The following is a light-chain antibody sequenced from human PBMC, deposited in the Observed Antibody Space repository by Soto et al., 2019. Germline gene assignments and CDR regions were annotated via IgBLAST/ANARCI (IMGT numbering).Light chain of an antibody. V-gene: IGKV3-11*01. CDR2: EAL. J-gene: IGKJ1*01. Sequence: ETVLTQSPATLSLSPGERATLSCRASRSISTYLAWYQQKPGQAPRLLIYEALNRATGIPARFSGSGSGTDFTLTISSLEPEDFATYYCQQANSFPPWTFGQGTKVDNK. CDR1: RSISTY. CDR3: QQANSFPPWT.